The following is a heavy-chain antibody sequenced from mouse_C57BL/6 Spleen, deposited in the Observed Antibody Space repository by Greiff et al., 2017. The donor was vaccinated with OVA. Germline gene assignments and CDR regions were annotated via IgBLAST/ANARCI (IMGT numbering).Heavy chain of an antibody. V-gene: IGHV1-15*01. CDR1: GYTFTDYE. CDR2: IDPETGGT. D-gene: IGHD3-3*01. CDR3: TREGRPYYFDY. J-gene: IGHJ2*01. Sequence: VQVVESGAELVRPGASVTLSCKASGYTFTDYEMHWVKQTPVHGLEWIGAIDPETGGTAYNQKFKGKAILTADKSSSTAYMELRSLTSEDSAVYYCTREGRPYYFDYWGQGTTLTVSS.